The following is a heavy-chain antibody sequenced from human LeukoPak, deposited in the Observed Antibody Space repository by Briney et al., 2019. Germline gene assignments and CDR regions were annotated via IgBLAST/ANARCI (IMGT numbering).Heavy chain of an antibody. D-gene: IGHD3-22*01. CDR1: GFTLSSNG. V-gene: IGHV3-33*01. CDR2: LWYVGSNK. Sequence: GSLKLSFAPPGFTLSSNGWHWFRKVQGRGWGGVQVLWYVGSNKYYADSGKGGFPISRANSKDTPYLQMNRLRAGVTAVYYCARAGPGPLRPYYYDSSGYPGDYWGQGTLVTVSS. J-gene: IGHJ4*02. CDR3: ARAGPGPLRPYYYDSSGYPGDY.